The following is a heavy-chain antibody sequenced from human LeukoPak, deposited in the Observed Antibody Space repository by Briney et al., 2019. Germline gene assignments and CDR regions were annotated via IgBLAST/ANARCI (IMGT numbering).Heavy chain of an antibody. Sequence: PSETLSLTCAVYGGSFSGYYWSWIRQPPGKGLEWIGEINHSGRTNYNPSLKSRVTISVDTSKNQFSLKLSSVTAADAAVYYCARAGGFPAYFDYWGQGTLVTVSS. D-gene: IGHD3-16*01. J-gene: IGHJ4*02. CDR3: ARAGGFPAYFDY. CDR2: INHSGRT. V-gene: IGHV4-34*01. CDR1: GGSFSGYY.